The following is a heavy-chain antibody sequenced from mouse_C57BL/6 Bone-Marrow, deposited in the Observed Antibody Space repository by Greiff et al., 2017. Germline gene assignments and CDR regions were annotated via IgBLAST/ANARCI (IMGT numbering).Heavy chain of an antibody. CDR3: ARRSGKGYLDV. Sequence: DVMLVESGGGLVKPGGSLTLSCAASGFTFSDYGMHWVRQAPEQGLEWVAYISSGSSTIYYAATVKGRFTISRDNAKNTLFLQIPSLRSEDTAMYYCARRSGKGYLDVWGTGTTVTVSS. J-gene: IGHJ1*03. CDR1: GFTFSDYG. V-gene: IGHV5-17*01. D-gene: IGHD4-1*01. CDR2: ISSGSSTI.